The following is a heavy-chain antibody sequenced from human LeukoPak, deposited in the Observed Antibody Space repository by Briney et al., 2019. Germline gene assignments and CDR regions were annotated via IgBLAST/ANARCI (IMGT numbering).Heavy chain of an antibody. CDR2: IIPIFGTA. J-gene: IGHJ4*02. V-gene: IGHV1-69*13. Sequence: GASVKVSCEASGYTFTGYYMHWVRQAPGQGLEWMGGIIPIFGTADYAQKFQGRVTITSDESTSTAYMELSSLRSEDTAVYYCARESGSYFDYWGQGTLVTVSS. CDR3: ARESGSYFDY. D-gene: IGHD1-26*01. CDR1: GYTFTGYY.